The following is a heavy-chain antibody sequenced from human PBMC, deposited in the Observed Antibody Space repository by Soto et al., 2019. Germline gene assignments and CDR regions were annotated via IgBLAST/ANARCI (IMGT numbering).Heavy chain of an antibody. CDR1: GFTFSSYA. CDR3: ARRGGALGY. J-gene: IGHJ4*02. Sequence: EVQLMESGGGLVQPGGSLRLSCAASGFTFSSYAMSWVRQAPGKGLEWVSVITGSGSTTYYADSVKGRFTISRDNSKNTLYLQMHSLRAEDTAVYYCARRGGALGYWGPGTLVTVSS. CDR2: ITGSGSTT. V-gene: IGHV3-23*01. D-gene: IGHD3-16*01.